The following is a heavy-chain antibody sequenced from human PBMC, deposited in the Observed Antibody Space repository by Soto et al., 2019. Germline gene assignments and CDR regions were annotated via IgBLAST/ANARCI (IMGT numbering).Heavy chain of an antibody. D-gene: IGHD6-13*01. CDR1: GFTFDDYA. CDR3: AKDSGSSSWYHTGYNWFDP. Sequence: GGSLRLSCAASGFTFDDYAMHWVRQAPGKGLEWVSGISWNSGSIGYADSVKGRFTISRDNAKNSLYLQMNSLRAEDTALYYCAKDSGSSSWYHTGYNWFDPWGQGTLVTVSS. J-gene: IGHJ5*02. V-gene: IGHV3-9*01. CDR2: ISWNSGSI.